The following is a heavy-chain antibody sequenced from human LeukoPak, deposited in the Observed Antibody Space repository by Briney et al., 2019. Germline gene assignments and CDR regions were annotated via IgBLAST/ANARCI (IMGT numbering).Heavy chain of an antibody. J-gene: IGHJ3*02. Sequence: ASVKVSCKASGYTFTSYYMHWVRQAPGQGLEWMGIINPSGGSTSYAQKFQGRVTMTRDTSTSTVYMELSSLRSEDTAVYYCARDLKRWLQSDAFDTWGQGTMVTVSS. CDR1: GYTFTSYY. CDR2: INPSGGST. D-gene: IGHD5-24*01. V-gene: IGHV1-46*03. CDR3: ARDLKRWLQSDAFDT.